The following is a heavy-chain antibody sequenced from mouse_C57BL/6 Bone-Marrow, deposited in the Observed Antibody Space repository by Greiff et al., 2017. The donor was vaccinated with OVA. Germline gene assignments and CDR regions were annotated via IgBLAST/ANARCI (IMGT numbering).Heavy chain of an antibody. CDR1: GYAFTNYL. D-gene: IGHD3-1*01. CDR3: ARSGLPDY. Sequence: QVQLQQSGAELVRPGTSVKVSCKASGYAFTNYLIELVKQRPGQGLEWIGVINPGSGGTNYNEKFKGKATLTADKSSSTAYMQLSSLTSEDSAVYFCARSGLPDYWGQGTTLTVSS. V-gene: IGHV1-54*01. J-gene: IGHJ2*01. CDR2: INPGSGGT.